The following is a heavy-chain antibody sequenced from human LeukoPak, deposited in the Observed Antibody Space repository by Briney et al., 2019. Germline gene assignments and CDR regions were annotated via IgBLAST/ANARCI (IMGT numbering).Heavy chain of an antibody. V-gene: IGHV3-7*01. D-gene: IGHD1-26*01. CDR2: IKQDGSEK. CDR3: ARAAGGTSRDY. J-gene: IGHJ4*02. CDR1: GFTFGSYW. Sequence: PGGSLRLSCAASGFTFGSYWMSWVRQAPGKGLEWVANIKQDGSEKYYVDSVKGRFTISRDNAKNSLYLQMNSLRDDDTAAYYCARAAGGTSRDYWGQGTLVTVSS.